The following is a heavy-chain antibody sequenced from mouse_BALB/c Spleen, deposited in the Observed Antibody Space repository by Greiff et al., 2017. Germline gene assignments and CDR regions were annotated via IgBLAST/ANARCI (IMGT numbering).Heavy chain of an antibody. CDR2: ISYSGST. D-gene: IGHD1-1*01. CDR1: GYSITSDYA. J-gene: IGHJ1*01. V-gene: IGHV3-2*02. Sequence: EVKLQESGPGLVKPSQSLSLTCTVTGYSITSDYAWNWIRQFPGNKLEWMGYISYSGSTSYNPSLKSRISITRDTSKNQFFLQLNSVTTEDTATYYCARGGYGSSPRYFDVWGAGTTVTVSS. CDR3: ARGGYGSSPRYFDV.